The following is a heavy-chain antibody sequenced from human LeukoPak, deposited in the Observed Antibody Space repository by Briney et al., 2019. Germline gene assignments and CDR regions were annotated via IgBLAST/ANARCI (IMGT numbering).Heavy chain of an antibody. V-gene: IGHV6-1*01. CDR1: GDSVSSNSAT. J-gene: IGHJ4*02. CDR2: TYYRSKWYN. Sequence: SQTLSLTCAISGDSVSSNSATWTWIRQSPSRGLEWLGRTYYRSKWYNDYAVSMKSRITINPDTSKNQFSLQLSSVTPEDTAVYYCARGSSSNSWYFDYWGQGTLVTVSS. CDR3: ARGSSSNSWYFDY. D-gene: IGHD6-13*01.